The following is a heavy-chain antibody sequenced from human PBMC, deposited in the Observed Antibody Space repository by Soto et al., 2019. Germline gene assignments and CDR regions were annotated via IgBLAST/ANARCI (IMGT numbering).Heavy chain of an antibody. CDR2: LGGNGFTT. J-gene: IGHJ6*03. CDR1: GFTFGSYA. V-gene: IGHV3-23*01. D-gene: IGHD1-26*01. Sequence: EVQLLESGGGLVQPGGSLRLSCVVSGFTFGSYAMSWVRQAPEKGPEWVAILGGNGFTTYYADSVKGRFTISGDKSKSTLFLEMDSVRAEDPGVCYCANALGLSLIFFYYMVVWGRGRSVTVSS. CDR3: ANALGLSLIFFYYMVV.